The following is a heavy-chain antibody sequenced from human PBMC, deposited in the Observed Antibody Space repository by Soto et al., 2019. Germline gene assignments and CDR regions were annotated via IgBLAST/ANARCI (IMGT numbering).Heavy chain of an antibody. D-gene: IGHD7-27*01. CDR2: ISYDGTNK. Sequence: GGFLRLSCAASGFSFSISPMQWVRQAPGKGPEWVALISYDGTNKFYADSVKGRFTISRDNSKSTLYLQVDSLRPEDASLYYCARDPKTSGGQHWAFNYSDSWGQGTLVTVSS. J-gene: IGHJ4*02. V-gene: IGHV3-30-3*01. CDR3: ARDPKTSGGQHWAFNYSDS. CDR1: GFSFSISP.